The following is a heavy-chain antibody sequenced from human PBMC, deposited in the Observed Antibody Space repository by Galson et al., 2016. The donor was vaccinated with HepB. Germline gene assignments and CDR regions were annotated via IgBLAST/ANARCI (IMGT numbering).Heavy chain of an antibody. V-gene: IGHV4-59*12. J-gene: IGHJ3*01. CDR1: AGSISTSS. CDR2: FHYSGPT. Sequence: SETLSLTCTASAGSISTSSWNWIRQPPGKGLEWIGHFHYSGPTIYNPSLKSRATISVDTSKSHFSLNAFSLHLSSVTAADTAVYYCARAIGGTRGAVDIWGQGTLVTVSS. D-gene: IGHD5-12*01. CDR3: ARAIGGTRGAVDI.